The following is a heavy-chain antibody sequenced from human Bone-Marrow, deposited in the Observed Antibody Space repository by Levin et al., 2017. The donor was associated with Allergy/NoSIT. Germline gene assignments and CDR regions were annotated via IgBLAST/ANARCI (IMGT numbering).Heavy chain of an antibody. J-gene: IGHJ2*01. V-gene: IGHV3-30*18. CDR1: GLIFHNYG. CDR3: AKDSSYYHDSSGYYDRGEGYFDL. D-gene: IGHD3-22*01. Sequence: GGSLRLSCAASGLIFHNYGMHWVRQAPGKGLEWVAVISYDGGIKNSADSVKGRFTISRDNSENTLYLQMNSLRAEDTALYYCAKDSSYYHDSSGYYDRGEGYFDLWGRGTLVIVSS. CDR2: ISYDGGIK.